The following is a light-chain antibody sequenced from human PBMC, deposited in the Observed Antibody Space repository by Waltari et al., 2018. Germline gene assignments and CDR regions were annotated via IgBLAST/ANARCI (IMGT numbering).Light chain of an antibody. J-gene: IGLJ2*01. CDR1: SSDVGGYNY. V-gene: IGLV2-14*01. CDR2: EVS. CDR3: SSYTSSPRV. Sequence: QSALTQPASVSGSPGQSITISCTGPSSDVGGYNYVSWYQQHPGKAPKLMIYEVSNRPSGVANRFSGSKSGNTASLTISGLQAEDEADYYCSSYTSSPRVFGGGTKLTVL.